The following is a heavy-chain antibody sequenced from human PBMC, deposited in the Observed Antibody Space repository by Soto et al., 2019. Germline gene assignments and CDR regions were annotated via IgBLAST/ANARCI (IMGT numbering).Heavy chain of an antibody. J-gene: IGHJ5*02. D-gene: IGHD2-15*01. Sequence: PGGSLRLSCVASGFSFRDHYMGWIRQAPGKGLEWVSYISGDGTILYYPDSVKGRFTTSRDNAKNSLYLQMNSLRAEDTAVYYCSRDFSQGVVVVAATRVSWFDPWGQGTLVTVSS. CDR2: ISGDGTIL. V-gene: IGHV3-11*04. CDR1: GFSFRDHY. CDR3: SRDFSQGVVVVAATRVSWFDP.